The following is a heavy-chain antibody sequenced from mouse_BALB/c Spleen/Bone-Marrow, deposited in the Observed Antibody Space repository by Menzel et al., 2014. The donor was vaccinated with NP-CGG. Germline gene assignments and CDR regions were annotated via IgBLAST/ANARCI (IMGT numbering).Heavy chain of an antibody. D-gene: IGHD2-1*01. V-gene: IGHV14-3*02. CDR3: THYGNNVNCSKDY. Sequence: EVKVVESGAELVKPGASVRLSCTTSGINFKDTFMHWVRQRPEQGLEWIGRIDPANGNVKSGPQFQATATLTADTSSNTAYLQLSSLTSEDSAVFYGTHYGNNVNCSKDYWGQGTSVTVPS. CDR1: GINFKDTF. J-gene: IGHJ4*01. CDR2: IDPANGNV.